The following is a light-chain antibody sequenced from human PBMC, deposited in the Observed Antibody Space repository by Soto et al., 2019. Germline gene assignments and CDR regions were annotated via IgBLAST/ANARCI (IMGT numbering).Light chain of an antibody. J-gene: IGKJ4*01. V-gene: IGKV3-20*01. Sequence: EIGLTQSPGTLSLAPGERAILSCRASQSLSSSFLAWYQQKPGQAPRLLIYSSSNRATGIPDRFSGSGSGKDLTLTISRLEPADCAVYYCQQYGRSSLTFGGGTQVAIK. CDR3: QQYGRSSLT. CDR2: SSS. CDR1: QSLSSSF.